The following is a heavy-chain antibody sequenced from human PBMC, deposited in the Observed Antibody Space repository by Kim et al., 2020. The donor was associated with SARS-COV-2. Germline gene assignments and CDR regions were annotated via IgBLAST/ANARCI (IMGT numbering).Heavy chain of an antibody. CDR3: ARVDYYDSSGQLDY. Sequence: GGSLRLFCAASGFTVSSNYMSWVRQAPGKGLEWVSVIYSGGSTYYADSVKGRFTISRHNSKNTLYLQMNSLRAEDTAVYYCARVDYYDSSGQLDYWGQGTLVTVSS. CDR2: IYSGGST. V-gene: IGHV3-53*04. D-gene: IGHD3-22*01. CDR1: GFTVSSNY. J-gene: IGHJ4*02.